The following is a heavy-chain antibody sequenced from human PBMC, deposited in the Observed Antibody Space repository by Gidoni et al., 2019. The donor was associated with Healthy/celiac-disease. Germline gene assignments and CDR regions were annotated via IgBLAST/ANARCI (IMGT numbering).Heavy chain of an antibody. CDR2: INHSGST. D-gene: IGHD2-15*01. CDR1: GGSFSGYY. CDR3: ARGRGGGYDY. J-gene: IGHJ4*02. V-gene: IGHV4-34*01. Sequence: QVQLPQWGAGLLKPSETLSLTCAVYGGSFSGYYWSWIRHPPGKGLEWIGEINHSGSTNYNPSLKSRVTISVDTSKNQFSLKLSSVTAADTAVYYCARGRGGGYDYWGQGTLVTVSS.